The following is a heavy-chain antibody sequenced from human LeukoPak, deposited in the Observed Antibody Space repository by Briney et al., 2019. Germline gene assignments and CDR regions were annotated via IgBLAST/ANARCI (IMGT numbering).Heavy chain of an antibody. V-gene: IGHV3-48*01. CDR2: ISSSGSAI. Sequence: GGSLRLSCAASGFTFSNYNMNWVRQAPGKGLEWVSYISSSGSAIYYADSVKGRFTISRDNSKNTLYLQMNSLRAEDTAVYYCAKDRPTYYGFWSGYYPDAFDIWGQGAMVTVSS. CDR3: AKDRPTYYGFWSGYYPDAFDI. CDR1: GFTFSNYN. J-gene: IGHJ3*02. D-gene: IGHD3-3*01.